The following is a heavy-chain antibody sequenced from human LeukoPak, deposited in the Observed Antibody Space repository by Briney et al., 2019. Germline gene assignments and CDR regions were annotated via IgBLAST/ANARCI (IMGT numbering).Heavy chain of an antibody. J-gene: IGHJ4*02. CDR3: ARENWYSDY. Sequence: ASVKVPCRASGYAFIHYRLHWVRQAPGQGLEWMGWVSPDTGGTNYQQKFAGRVTMTRDTSSNTVYMELRRLRSDDTAVYYCARENWYSDYWGQGTLVTVSS. V-gene: IGHV1-2*02. CDR2: VSPDTGGT. D-gene: IGHD1-1*01. CDR1: GYAFIHYR.